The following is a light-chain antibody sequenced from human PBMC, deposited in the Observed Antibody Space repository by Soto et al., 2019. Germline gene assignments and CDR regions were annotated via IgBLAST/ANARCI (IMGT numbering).Light chain of an antibody. CDR2: EVT. CDR3: YSFAGSRKWV. Sequence: QSVLTQPPSASGSPGQSVTISCTGTNSDVGGYNYVSWYQQYPGKAPKLLIYEVTKRPSGVPDRFSGSKSGNTAYLTVSGLQAEDEADYYCYSFAGSRKWVFGGGTKLTVL. CDR1: NSDVGGYNY. J-gene: IGLJ3*02. V-gene: IGLV2-8*01.